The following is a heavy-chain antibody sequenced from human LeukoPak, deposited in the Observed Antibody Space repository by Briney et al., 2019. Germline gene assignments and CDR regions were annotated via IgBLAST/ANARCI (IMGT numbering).Heavy chain of an antibody. CDR2: IHPGDSDT. J-gene: IGHJ4*02. CDR1: GYSFSSYW. D-gene: IGHD3-22*01. Sequence: GESLKISCKASGYSFSSYWIGWVRQMPGKGLEWMGVIHPGDSDTRYSPSFQGQVTVSADKSISTAYLQWSSLKASDTAIYYCVRGQAYYYDSSGFPDYWGQGTLITVSS. CDR3: VRGQAYYYDSSGFPDY. V-gene: IGHV5-51*01.